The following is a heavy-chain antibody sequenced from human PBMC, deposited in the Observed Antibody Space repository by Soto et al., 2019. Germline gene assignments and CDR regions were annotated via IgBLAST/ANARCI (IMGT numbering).Heavy chain of an antibody. CDR1: GYTFSDYY. D-gene: IGHD3-3*01. Sequence: QVQLAESGGDLVKPGGSLRLSCAASGYTFSDYYMSWIRQAPGKGLEWISYIDTSGTKIYYADSVKGRFTITRDNAKNSLYLEMNSLRDEDTAVYYCASHYDMWSGYLSPVDYWGQGTLVTVSS. J-gene: IGHJ4*02. CDR3: ASHYDMWSGYLSPVDY. CDR2: IDTSGTKI. V-gene: IGHV3-11*01.